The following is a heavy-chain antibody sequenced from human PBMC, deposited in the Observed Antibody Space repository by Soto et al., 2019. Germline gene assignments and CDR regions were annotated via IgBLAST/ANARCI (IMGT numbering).Heavy chain of an antibody. CDR3: AREGASIVGATGAVDI. J-gene: IGHJ3*02. D-gene: IGHD1-26*01. V-gene: IGHV1-69*06. CDR1: GGTFSTYP. Sequence: QMQLVQSGAEVKRPGSSMKVSCTSSGGTFSTYPVNWVRQAPGQGLEWMGVILPMFGTANIAQKFQGRVTITADKSTSTVDMELSSLRSEDTAVYYCAREGASIVGATGAVDIWGQGTMVSVSS. CDR2: ILPMFGTA.